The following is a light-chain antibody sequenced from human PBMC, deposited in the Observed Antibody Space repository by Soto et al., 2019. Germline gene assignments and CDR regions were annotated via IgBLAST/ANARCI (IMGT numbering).Light chain of an antibody. Sequence: EIVLTQSPGTLSLSPGERATLSWRASQSVSSSYLAWYQQKPGQAPRLLIYGASSRATGIPDRFSGSGSGTDFTLTISRLEPEDFAVYYCQQYGSSPWTFGRGTKVEIK. J-gene: IGKJ1*01. CDR2: GAS. CDR1: QSVSSSY. CDR3: QQYGSSPWT. V-gene: IGKV3-20*01.